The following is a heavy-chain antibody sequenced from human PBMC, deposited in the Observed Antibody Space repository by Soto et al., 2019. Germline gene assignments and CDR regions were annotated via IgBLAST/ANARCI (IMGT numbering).Heavy chain of an antibody. CDR3: ARDAYDRGALAY. CDR1: GGNFSTHA. Sequence: QVQLVQSGAEVKKPGSSVKVSCKASGGNFSTHAISWVRQAPGQGLVWMGGIIPMFNTTISAQKFQGRVTITADEYTSTAYMALGSLRSEDTAVYYCARDAYDRGALAYWGQGTLVTVSS. V-gene: IGHV1-69*01. CDR2: IIPMFNTT. D-gene: IGHD3-22*01. J-gene: IGHJ4*02.